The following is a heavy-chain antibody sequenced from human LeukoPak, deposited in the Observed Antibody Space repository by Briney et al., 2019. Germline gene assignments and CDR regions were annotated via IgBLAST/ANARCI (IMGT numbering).Heavy chain of an antibody. CDR3: GSSSSWYYIDY. J-gene: IGHJ4*02. CDR2: ISWNGGGI. Sequence: GGSLRLSCAASGFTFHDYAMHWVRQAPGKGLEWVSGISWNGGGIGYADSVKGRFTISRDNAKNSLYLQMNSLRAEDTALYYCGSSSSWYYIDYWGQGTLVTVSS. CDR1: GFTFHDYA. V-gene: IGHV3-9*01. D-gene: IGHD6-13*01.